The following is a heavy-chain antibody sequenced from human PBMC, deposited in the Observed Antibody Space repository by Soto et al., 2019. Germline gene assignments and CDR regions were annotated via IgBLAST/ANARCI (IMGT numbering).Heavy chain of an antibody. Sequence: ASVKVSCKASGFTLTTYFMHWVRQGPGQGLEWMGVINPSGTSIKYAQKFQGRAAVTRDTSTNTVYMELSSLRPEDTAVYYCTRLPNIVAVPGDVLGMDVWGQGPTGTVSS. J-gene: IGHJ6*02. D-gene: IGHD2-15*01. CDR3: TRLPNIVAVPGDVLGMDV. CDR2: INPSGTSI. V-gene: IGHV1-46*01. CDR1: GFTLTTYF.